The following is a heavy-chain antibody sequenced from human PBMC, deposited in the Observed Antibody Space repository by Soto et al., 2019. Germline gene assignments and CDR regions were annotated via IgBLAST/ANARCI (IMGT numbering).Heavy chain of an antibody. J-gene: IGHJ4*02. CDR2: INPNSGGT. Sequence: GASVKVSCKASGDTFTGYYIHWVRQSPGQGLEWMGWINPNSGGTNYAQKFQGRVTMTRDTSISTAYMQLSRLRSDDTAVYYCASELSRVGLSAGFDLWREGPLGPVSS. D-gene: IGHD3-3*02. CDR1: GDTFTGYY. V-gene: IGHV1-2*02. CDR3: ASELSRVGLSAGFDL.